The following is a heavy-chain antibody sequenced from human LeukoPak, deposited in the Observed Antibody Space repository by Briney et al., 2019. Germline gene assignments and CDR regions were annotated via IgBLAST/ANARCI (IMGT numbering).Heavy chain of an antibody. V-gene: IGHV3-20*01. Sequence: GSPRPSCAASRFTSDDYATSWVPQAPPERLEWVSGINWTGGGTGYTAPVKGRFTIYRDNAKNSLDLQMNSLRAEDTALYHCAREVRSSQSSLSRWFDPWGQGTLVTGSS. D-gene: IGHD6-6*01. CDR3: AREVRSSQSSLSRWFDP. J-gene: IGHJ5*02. CDR2: INWTGGGT. CDR1: RFTSDDYA.